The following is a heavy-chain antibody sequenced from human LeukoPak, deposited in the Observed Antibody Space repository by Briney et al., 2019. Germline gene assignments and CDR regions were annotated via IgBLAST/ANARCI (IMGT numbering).Heavy chain of an antibody. J-gene: IGHJ5*02. CDR2: ISYDVTDK. CDR1: GFTFSNYA. CDR3: XRXXTGNYGSGSYIPPFDP. Sequence: GGSLRLSCAASGFTFSNYAMHWVRQAPGKGLEWVAVISYDVTDKYYADSVKGRFTISRDNSKDTLYLQMNSLRAEDTAVYYCXRXXTGNYGSGSYIPPFDPWGQGTLVTVSS. V-gene: IGHV3-30*04. D-gene: IGHD3-10*01.